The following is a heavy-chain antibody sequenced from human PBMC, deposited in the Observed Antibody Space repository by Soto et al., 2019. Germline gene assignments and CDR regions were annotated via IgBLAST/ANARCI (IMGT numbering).Heavy chain of an antibody. CDR1: GFTFSSYW. V-gene: IGHV3-7*05. CDR2: IKQDGSEK. CDR3: ARTITGYSSGWYFDY. Sequence: EVQLVESGGGLVQPGGSLRLSCAASGFTFSSYWMSWVRQAPGKGLEWVANIKQDGSEKYYVDSVKGRFTISRDNAKNSLYLQMNSLRAEDTAVYYCARTITGYSSGWYFDYLGQGTLVTVSS. D-gene: IGHD6-19*01. J-gene: IGHJ4*02.